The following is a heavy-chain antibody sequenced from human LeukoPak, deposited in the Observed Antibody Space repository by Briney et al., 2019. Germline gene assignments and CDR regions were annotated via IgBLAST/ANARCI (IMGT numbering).Heavy chain of an antibody. CDR2: INSDGDST. CDR1: GFTFSSYW. CDR3: AKEVLYSGYEPPDY. D-gene: IGHD5-12*01. Sequence: GGSLRLSCAASGFTFSSYWMQWVRQAPGKGLVWVSRINSDGDSTDYADSVKGRFTISRDNAKNTLYLQMNSLRAEDTAVYYCAKEVLYSGYEPPDYWGQGTLVTVSS. V-gene: IGHV3-74*01. J-gene: IGHJ4*02.